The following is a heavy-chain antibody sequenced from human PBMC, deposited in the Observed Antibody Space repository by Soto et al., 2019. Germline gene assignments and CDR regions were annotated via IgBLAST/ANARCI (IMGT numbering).Heavy chain of an antibody. V-gene: IGHV3-30-3*01. CDR3: ARDFHTETY. CDR2: ISYDGSNK. CDR1: GFTFTTYA. J-gene: IGHJ4*02. Sequence: GGSLRLSCAASGFTFTTYAMHWVRQAPGKGLEWVAVISYDGSNKYYAATVKGRFTISRDNSKNTLYLQMNSLRVEDTAVYYCARDFHTETYWGQGTLVTVSS.